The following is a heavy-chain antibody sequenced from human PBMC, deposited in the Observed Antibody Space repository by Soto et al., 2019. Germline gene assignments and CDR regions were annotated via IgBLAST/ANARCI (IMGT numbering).Heavy chain of an antibody. J-gene: IGHJ6*02. CDR1: GFSLSTSGMC. D-gene: IGHD3-3*02. V-gene: IGHV2-70*01. CDR3: ARMTPDALTPTWYGMDV. Sequence: SGPTLVNPTQTPTLTCTFSGFSLSTSGMCVSWIRQPPGKALEWLALIDWDDDKYYSTSLKTRLTISKDTSKNQVVLTMTNMDPVDTATYYCARMTPDALTPTWYGMDVWGQGTTVTVSS. CDR2: IDWDDDK.